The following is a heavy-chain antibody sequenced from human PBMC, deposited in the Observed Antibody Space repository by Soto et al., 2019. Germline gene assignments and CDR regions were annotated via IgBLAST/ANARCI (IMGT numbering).Heavy chain of an antibody. D-gene: IGHD2-8*01. Sequence: QVLLVQSGAEMKQPGSSVSVSCKASGDSFTNYAFTWVRQAPGQGPEWLGGIILVLGTPHYSQRFQGRLTITADESSSTVYMELGSLRLDDTAVYYCGRYCTNTKCRGGYYLDLWGQGTLLTVSS. CDR3: GRYCTNTKCRGGYYLDL. J-gene: IGHJ5*02. CDR2: IILVLGTP. CDR1: GDSFTNYA. V-gene: IGHV1-69*01.